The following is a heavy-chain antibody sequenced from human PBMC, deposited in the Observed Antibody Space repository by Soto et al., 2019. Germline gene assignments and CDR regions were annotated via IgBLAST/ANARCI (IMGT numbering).Heavy chain of an antibody. CDR2: IYHSGST. J-gene: IGHJ6*02. Sequence: SETLSLTCAVSGGSISSSNWWSWVRRPPGKGLEWIGEIYHSGSTNYNPSLKSRVTISVDKSKNQFSLKLSSVTAADTAVYYCARVSGSYYYGMDVWGQGTTVTVS. CDR1: GGSISSSNW. V-gene: IGHV4-4*02. CDR3: ARVSGSYYYGMDV. D-gene: IGHD1-26*01.